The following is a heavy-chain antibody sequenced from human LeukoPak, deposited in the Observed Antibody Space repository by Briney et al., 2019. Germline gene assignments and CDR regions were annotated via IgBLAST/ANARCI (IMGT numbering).Heavy chain of an antibody. CDR3: ARSQQLPDY. V-gene: IGHV4-34*01. D-gene: IGHD6-13*01. Sequence: QSSETLSLTCAVYGVSFSGYYWSWIRQPPGKGLEWIGEINHIGSTNYNPSLKSRVTISVDTSKNQFSLKLSSVTAADTAVYYCARSQQLPDYWGQGTLVTVSS. CDR1: GVSFSGYY. CDR2: INHIGST. J-gene: IGHJ4*02.